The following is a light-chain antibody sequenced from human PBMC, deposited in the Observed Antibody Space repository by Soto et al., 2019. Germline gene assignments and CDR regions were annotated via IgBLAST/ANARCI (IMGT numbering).Light chain of an antibody. CDR1: HSVSSIY. V-gene: IGKV3-20*01. Sequence: IVMTQSTAPLSLSPGKRATLSCMASHSVSSIYLACYPQKPGQAPRLLIYGASRRATGIPDRFSGSGSGTDFTLTISRLEPEDLAVYYCQPYGIRVTFGQGTKVDIK. J-gene: IGKJ1*01. CDR3: QPYGIRVT. CDR2: GAS.